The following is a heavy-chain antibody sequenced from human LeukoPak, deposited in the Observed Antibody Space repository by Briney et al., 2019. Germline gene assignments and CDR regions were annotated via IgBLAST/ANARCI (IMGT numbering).Heavy chain of an antibody. Sequence: KVSCKGYVYSFTSYWIGWVRQMPGKGLEWMGIINPADSDTRYSPSFQGQVTISTDKSISTAYLQWSCLKASDTAMYYCARLGDYGMDVWGQGTTVAVSS. CDR1: VYSFTSYW. CDR2: INPADSDT. CDR3: ARLGDYGMDV. J-gene: IGHJ6*02. V-gene: IGHV5-51*01.